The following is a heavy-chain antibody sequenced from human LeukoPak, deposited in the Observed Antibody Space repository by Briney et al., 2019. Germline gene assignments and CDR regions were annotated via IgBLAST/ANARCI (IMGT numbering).Heavy chain of an antibody. D-gene: IGHD3-3*02. V-gene: IGHV3-23*01. CDR2: ISGSGGST. CDR3: ARLPGATSISYSFFDY. Sequence: GGSLRLSCAASGFTFSSYAMSWVRQAPGKGLEWVSAISGSGGSTYYADSVKGRFTISRDNSKNTLYLQMNSLRAEDTAVYYCARLPGATSISYSFFDYWGQGTLVTVSS. J-gene: IGHJ4*02. CDR1: GFTFSSYA.